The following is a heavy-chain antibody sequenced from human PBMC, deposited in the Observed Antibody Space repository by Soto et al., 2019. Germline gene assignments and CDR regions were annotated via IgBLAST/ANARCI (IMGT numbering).Heavy chain of an antibody. CDR3: ARGFFGYYYYGMDV. J-gene: IGHJ6*02. V-gene: IGHV4-59*12. Sequence: SETLSLTCTVSGGSISSYYWSWIRQPPGKGLEWIGYIYYSGSTNYNPSLKSRVTISVDTSKNQFSLKLSSVTAADTVVYYCARGFFGYYYYGMDVWGQGTTVTVSS. D-gene: IGHD3-10*01. CDR2: IYYSGST. CDR1: GGSISSYY.